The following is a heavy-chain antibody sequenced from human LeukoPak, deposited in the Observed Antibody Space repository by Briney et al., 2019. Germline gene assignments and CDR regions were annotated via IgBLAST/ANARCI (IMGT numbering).Heavy chain of an antibody. CDR2: ISGSGGST. Sequence: GGSLRLSCAASGFTFSSYAMSWVRQAPGKGLEWVSAISGSGGSTYYADSVKGRFTISRDNSKNTLYLQMNSLRAEETAVYYCAKDAMAGTPGARSGYFDYWGQGTLVTVSS. CDR1: GFTFSSYA. D-gene: IGHD6-19*01. CDR3: AKDAMAGTPGARSGYFDY. J-gene: IGHJ4*02. V-gene: IGHV3-23*01.